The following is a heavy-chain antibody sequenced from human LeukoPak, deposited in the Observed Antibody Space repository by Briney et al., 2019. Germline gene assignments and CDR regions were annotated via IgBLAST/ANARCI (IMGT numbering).Heavy chain of an antibody. V-gene: IGHV4-34*01. D-gene: IGHD3-22*01. Sequence: SETLSLTCAVYGGSFSGYYWSWIRQPPGKGLEWIGEINHSGSTNYNPSLKSRVTMSVDTSKNQFSLKLSSVTAADTAVYYCAVVVITAYYFDYWGQGTLVTVSS. CDR1: GGSFSGYY. CDR3: AVVVITAYYFDY. J-gene: IGHJ4*02. CDR2: INHSGST.